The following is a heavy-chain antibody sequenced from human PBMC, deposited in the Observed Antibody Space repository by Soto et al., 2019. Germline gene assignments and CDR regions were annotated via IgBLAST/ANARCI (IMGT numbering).Heavy chain of an antibody. D-gene: IGHD1-26*01. V-gene: IGHV4-61*01. CDR3: ASRQLGGSRDY. CDR2: SYYSGYT. CDR1: GDSVSSGSYY. J-gene: IGHJ4*02. Sequence: QVQLQESGPGLVKPSETRSLSCTVSGDSVSSGSYYWSWIRPPPGKGLEWVGFSYYSGYTNYNPSLKSRVTFSVDTSKNQFSLKLSSVTAADTAVYYWASRQLGGSRDYWGQGTLVIVSS.